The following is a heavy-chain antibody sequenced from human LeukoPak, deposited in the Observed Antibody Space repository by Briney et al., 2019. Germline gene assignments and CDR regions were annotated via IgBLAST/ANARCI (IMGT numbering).Heavy chain of an antibody. CDR1: GFTFSSYE. Sequence: GGSLRLSCAASGFTFSSYEMNWVRQAPGKGLEWVSYISSSGSTIYYADSVKGRFTISRDNAKNSLYLQMNSLRAEDTAVYYCARVGDGYNYHAWGQGTLVNVSS. V-gene: IGHV3-48*03. D-gene: IGHD5-24*01. CDR2: ISSSGSTI. CDR3: ARVGDGYNYHA. J-gene: IGHJ5*02.